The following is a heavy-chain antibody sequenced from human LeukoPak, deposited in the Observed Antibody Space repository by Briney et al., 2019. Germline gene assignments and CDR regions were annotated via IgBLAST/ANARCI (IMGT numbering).Heavy chain of an antibody. Sequence: GASVKVSCKASGYTFTSYGISWVRQAPGQGLEWMGWISAYNGNTNYAQKLQGRVTMTTDTSTSTAYMELRSLRSDDTAVYYCARDHGRWELYAFDIWGQGTMVTVSS. V-gene: IGHV1-18*01. J-gene: IGHJ3*02. CDR2: ISAYNGNT. CDR3: ARDHGRWELYAFDI. CDR1: GYTFTSYG. D-gene: IGHD1-26*01.